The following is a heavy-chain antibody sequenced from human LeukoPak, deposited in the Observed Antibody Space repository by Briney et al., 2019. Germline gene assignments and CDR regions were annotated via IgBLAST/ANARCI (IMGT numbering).Heavy chain of an antibody. J-gene: IGHJ6*02. Sequence: ASVKVSCKASGYTFTSYDINWVRQATGQGLEWMGWMNPNSGNTGYAQKFQGRVTMTRNTSISTAYMELSSLRSEDTAVYYCARGHRTLGRPYCYYGMDVWGQGTTVTVSS. D-gene: IGHD3/OR15-3a*01. CDR2: MNPNSGNT. CDR3: ARGHRTLGRPYCYYGMDV. CDR1: GYTFTSYD. V-gene: IGHV1-8*01.